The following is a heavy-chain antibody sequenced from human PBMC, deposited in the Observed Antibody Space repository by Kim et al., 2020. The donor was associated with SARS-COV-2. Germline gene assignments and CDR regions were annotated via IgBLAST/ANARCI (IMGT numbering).Heavy chain of an antibody. CDR3: ARDRVTTWTIPYYYYGMDV. Sequence: GGSLRLSCAASGFTFSSYSMNWVRQAPGKGLEWVSSISSSSSYIYYADSVKGRFTISRDNAKNSLYLQMNSLRAEDTAVYYCARDRVTTWTIPYYYYGMDVWVQGTTVTVSS. CDR1: GFTFSSYS. D-gene: IGHD4-17*01. V-gene: IGHV3-21*01. J-gene: IGHJ6*02. CDR2: ISSSSSYI.